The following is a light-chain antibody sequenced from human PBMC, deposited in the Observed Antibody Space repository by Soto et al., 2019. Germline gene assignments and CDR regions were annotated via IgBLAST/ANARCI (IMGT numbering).Light chain of an antibody. Sequence: EIVMTQSPATLSMSPGERATLSCRASQSVSVHLAWYQQKPGQAPRLLIYRASTRATGIPARFSGSGSGTDFTLTISSLQSEDIAIYYCQQYNNWPPLTFGGGTKVEIK. CDR2: RAS. J-gene: IGKJ4*01. CDR3: QQYNNWPPLT. V-gene: IGKV3-15*01. CDR1: QSVSVH.